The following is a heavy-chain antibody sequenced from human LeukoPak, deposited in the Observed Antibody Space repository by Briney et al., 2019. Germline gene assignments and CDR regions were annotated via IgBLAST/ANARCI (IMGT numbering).Heavy chain of an antibody. D-gene: IGHD2-15*01. CDR3: AKDNLPIRYCSGGSCYFPAEYFQH. CDR1: GFTFSSYA. Sequence: GGSLRLSCAASGFTFSSYAMSWVRQAPGKGLEWVSAISGSGGSTYYADSVKGRFTNSRDNSKNTLYLQMNSLRAEDTAVYYCAKDNLPIRYCSGGSCYFPAEYFQHWGQGTLVTVSS. CDR2: ISGSGGST. J-gene: IGHJ1*01. V-gene: IGHV3-23*01.